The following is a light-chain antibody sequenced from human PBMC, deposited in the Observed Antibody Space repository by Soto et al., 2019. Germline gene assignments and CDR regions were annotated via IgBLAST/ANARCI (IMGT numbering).Light chain of an antibody. CDR1: QSVSSN. CDR3: QQYNNWPPMYT. J-gene: IGKJ2*01. Sequence: EIVMTQSPAPLSVSPGERATLSCRASQSVSSNLAWYQQKPGQAPRLLIYGASTRATGIPARFSGSGSGTEFTLTISSLQSEDFAVYYWQQYNNWPPMYTVGQGTKLEIK. V-gene: IGKV3-15*01. CDR2: GAS.